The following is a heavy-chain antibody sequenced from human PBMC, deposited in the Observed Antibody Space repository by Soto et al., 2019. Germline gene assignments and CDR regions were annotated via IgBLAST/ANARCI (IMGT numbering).Heavy chain of an antibody. CDR1: GFTFSSYA. V-gene: IGHV3-23*01. J-gene: IGHJ4*02. CDR2: ISGSGGST. Sequence: EVQLLESGGGLVQPGGSLRLSCAASGFTFSSYAMSWVRQAPGKGLEWVSAISGSGGSTYYADSVKGRFTISRDNSKNTLYLQMNSLRAEDTAVYYCAKFVPGRGYRDGSYTFDYWGQGTLVTVSS. CDR3: AKFVPGRGYRDGSYTFDY. D-gene: IGHD5-18*01.